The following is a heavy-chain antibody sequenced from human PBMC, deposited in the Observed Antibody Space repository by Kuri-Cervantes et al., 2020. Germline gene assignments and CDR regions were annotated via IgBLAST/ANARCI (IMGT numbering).Heavy chain of an antibody. CDR2: ISSGGTTI. V-gene: IGHV3-11*01. Sequence: LSLTCTASGFTFSDYYMSWIRQAPGKGLEWISYISSGGTTIYYADSVKGRFTISRDNAKNSLYLQMNSLRAEDTAVYYCARDSLPPSWGEDGMDVWGQGTAVTVSS. D-gene: IGHD3-10*01. CDR3: ARDSLPPSWGEDGMDV. CDR1: GFTFSDYY. J-gene: IGHJ6*02.